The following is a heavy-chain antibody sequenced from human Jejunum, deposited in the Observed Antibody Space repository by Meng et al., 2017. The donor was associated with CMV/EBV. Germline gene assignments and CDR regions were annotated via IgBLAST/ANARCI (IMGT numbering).Heavy chain of an antibody. D-gene: IGHD3-16*01. CDR1: GTSISVYY. CDR3: ARGWGTTSPWDY. CDR2: IDYSGTT. Sequence: SGTSISVYYFNWIRQPPGKGLEWIGNIDYSGTTKYNPSLQSRVTISVDPSKSQFSLKLGSVSAADTALYYCARGWGTTSPWDYWGQGMLVTVSS. J-gene: IGHJ4*02. V-gene: IGHV4-59*01.